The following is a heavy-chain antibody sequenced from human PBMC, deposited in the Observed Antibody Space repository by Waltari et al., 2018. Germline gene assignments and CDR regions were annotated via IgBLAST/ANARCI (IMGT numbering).Heavy chain of an antibody. V-gene: IGHV4-39*07. CDR2: IYYSGST. D-gene: IGHD1-1*01. Sequence: QLQLQESGPGLVKPSATLSRTCTFSGGSIRSSSYYWGWIRQPPGKGLEWIGSIYYSGSTYYNPSLKSRVTITRNTSISTAYMELSSLRSEDTAVYYCARGMEGMDVWGQGTTVTVSS. CDR3: ARGMEGMDV. CDR1: GGSIRSSSYY. J-gene: IGHJ6*02.